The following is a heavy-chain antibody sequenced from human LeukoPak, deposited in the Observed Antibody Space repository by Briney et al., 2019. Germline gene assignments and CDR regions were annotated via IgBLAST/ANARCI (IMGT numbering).Heavy chain of an antibody. CDR3: ARGGTDYDSSGSYSDAFDI. V-gene: IGHV1-18*01. D-gene: IGHD3-22*01. Sequence: ASVKVSCKASGYTFIRYGISWVRQAPGQGLEWMGWISAYNGNTNYAQKLQGRVTMTRNTSISTAYMELSSLRSEDTAVYYCARGGTDYDSSGSYSDAFDIWGQGTMVTVSS. CDR1: GYTFIRYG. J-gene: IGHJ3*02. CDR2: ISAYNGNT.